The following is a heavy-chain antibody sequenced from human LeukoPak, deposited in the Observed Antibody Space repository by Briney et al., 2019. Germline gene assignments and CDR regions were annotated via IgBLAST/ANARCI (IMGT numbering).Heavy chain of an antibody. CDR1: GFTFSSYA. Sequence: PGGSLRLSCAASGFTFSSYAMSWVRQAPGKGLEWASAISGGGSSTHYADSVKGRFTISRDNSKNTLYLQMNSLRAEDTAVYYCAKAWDSSGWGPQYFYHWGQGTLVTVSS. CDR2: ISGGGSST. CDR3: AKAWDSSGWGPQYFYH. D-gene: IGHD6-19*01. J-gene: IGHJ1*01. V-gene: IGHV3-23*01.